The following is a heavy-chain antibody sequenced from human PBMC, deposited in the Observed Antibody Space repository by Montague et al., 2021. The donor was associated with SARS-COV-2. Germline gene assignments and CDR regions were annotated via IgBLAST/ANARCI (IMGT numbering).Heavy chain of an antibody. CDR2: INHSGDT. Sequence: SETLSLTCAVYGGSFSGYYWTWIRQSPEKGLEWIGEINHSGDTNYNPSLKSRVTISMDTSKNQFSLKLDSVTAADTAVYYCARDGGSDWGVSIGAWLDHWGQGTLVTVSS. D-gene: IGHD3-16*01. CDR1: GGSFSGYY. J-gene: IGHJ5*02. CDR3: ARDGGSDWGVSIGAWLDH. V-gene: IGHV4-34*01.